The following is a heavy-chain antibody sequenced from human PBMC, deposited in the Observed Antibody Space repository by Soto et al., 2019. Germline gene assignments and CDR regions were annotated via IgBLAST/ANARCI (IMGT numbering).Heavy chain of an antibody. V-gene: IGHV3-23*01. J-gene: IGHJ1*01. Sequence: GGSLRLSCAASGFTFSFYAMSWVRLAPGKGLEWVSTITDSGSSAYYADSVKGRFTISRDNSRNTLYLQMSSLRAEDTADYYCAKDLGEDIGVVETATPPEYFQYWGQGTLVTVSS. CDR2: ITDSGSSA. CDR3: AKDLGEDIGVVETATPPEYFQY. D-gene: IGHD2-15*01. CDR1: GFTFSFYA.